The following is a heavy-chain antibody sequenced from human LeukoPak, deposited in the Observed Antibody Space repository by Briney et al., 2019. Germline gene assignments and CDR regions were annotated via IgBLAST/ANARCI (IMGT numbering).Heavy chain of an antibody. V-gene: IGHV4-4*02. CDR2: VHLDGRT. CDR1: GGSVINTNW. Sequence: PSETLSLTCGVSGGSVINTNWWTWVRQPPGKGLEWIGEVHLDGRTNYNPSLESRLTMSVDVSENQVSLKLTSVTAADTAVYFCAREGGFYRPLDYSGQGTLVTVSS. J-gene: IGHJ4*02. CDR3: AREGGFYRPLDY. D-gene: IGHD3-3*01.